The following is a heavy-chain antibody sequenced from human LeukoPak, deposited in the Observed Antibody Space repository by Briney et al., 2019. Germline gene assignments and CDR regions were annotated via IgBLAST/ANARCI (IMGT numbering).Heavy chain of an antibody. CDR2: ISYDGSNK. J-gene: IGHJ6*03. D-gene: IGHD6-19*01. Sequence: AGGSLRLSCAASGFTFSSYAMHWVRQAPGKGLEWVAVISYDGSNKYYADSVKGRFTISRDNAKNSLYLQMNSLRAEDTALYYCARDSYSSGWYVGLGDYYYYYYMDVWGKGTTVTVSS. CDR1: GFTFSSYA. V-gene: IGHV3-30*04. CDR3: ARDSYSSGWYVGLGDYYYYYYMDV.